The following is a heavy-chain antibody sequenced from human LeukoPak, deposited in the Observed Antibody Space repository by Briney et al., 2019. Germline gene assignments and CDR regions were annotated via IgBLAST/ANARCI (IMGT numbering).Heavy chain of an antibody. V-gene: IGHV1-8*01. J-gene: IGHJ5*02. CDR2: MNPNSGNT. Sequence: ASVKVSCKASGYTFTSYDINWERQATGQGLEWMGWMNPNSGNTGYAQKFQGRVTMTRNTSISTAYMELSSLRSEDTAVYYCASSTSRKDNWFDPWGQGTLVTVSS. CDR1: GYTFTSYD. D-gene: IGHD2-2*01. CDR3: ASSTSRKDNWFDP.